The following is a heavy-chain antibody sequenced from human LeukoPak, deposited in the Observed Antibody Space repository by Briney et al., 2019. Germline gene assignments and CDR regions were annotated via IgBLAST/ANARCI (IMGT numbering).Heavy chain of an antibody. J-gene: IGHJ3*02. V-gene: IGHV4-4*02. D-gene: IGHD1-14*01. Sequence: PSGTLSLTCAVSGDSISSGNWWSWVRQPPGKGLEWIGEIYHSGSTNYNPSLKSRVTISVDKSKNQFSLKLSSVTAADTAVYYCARDGADRRAFDIWGQGTMVTVSS. CDR1: GDSISSGNW. CDR3: ARDGADRRAFDI. CDR2: IYHSGST.